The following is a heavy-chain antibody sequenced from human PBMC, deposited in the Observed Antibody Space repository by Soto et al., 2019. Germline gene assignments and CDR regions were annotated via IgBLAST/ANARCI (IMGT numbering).Heavy chain of an antibody. V-gene: IGHV3-74*01. D-gene: IGHD2-15*01. CDR2: INSDGSST. J-gene: IGHJ4*02. CDR3: ARGGYCSGGSCYKIDY. CDR1: GFTFSSYW. Sequence: EVQLVESGGGLVQPGGSLRLSCAASGFTFSSYWMHWVRQAPGKGLVWVSRINSDGSSTSYADSVKGRFTISRDNAKNTLYLQMNSLRAEDTAVYYCARGGYCSGGSCYKIDYWGQGTLVTVSS.